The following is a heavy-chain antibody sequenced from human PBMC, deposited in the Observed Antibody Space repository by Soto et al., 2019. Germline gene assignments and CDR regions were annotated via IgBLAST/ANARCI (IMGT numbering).Heavy chain of an antibody. Sequence: EVQLVESGGGLVQPGESLTLSCAASGFTFSSYWMHWVRQAPGKGLVWVSRIKSDGSGTYYADSVKGRLTISRDNAKNPLYLQMNSLRVEDTAVYFCPRADGHRYAGNGSLGRHWGQGPLVTVSS. D-gene: IGHD2-2*01. J-gene: IGHJ4*02. V-gene: IGHV3-74*01. CDR2: IKSDGSGT. CDR1: GFTFSSYW. CDR3: PRADGHRYAGNGSLGRH.